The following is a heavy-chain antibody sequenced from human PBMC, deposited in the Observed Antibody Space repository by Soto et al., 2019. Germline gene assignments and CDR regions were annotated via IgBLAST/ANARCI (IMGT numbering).Heavy chain of an antibody. CDR3: ARDFYSGSYSGDDAFDI. D-gene: IGHD1-26*01. Sequence: GASVKVSCKASGGTFSSYAISWVRQAPGQGLEWMGGIIPIFGTANYAQKFQGRVTITADESTSTAYLELSSLRSEDTAVYYCARDFYSGSYSGDDAFDIWGQGTMVT. J-gene: IGHJ3*02. V-gene: IGHV1-69*13. CDR2: IIPIFGTA. CDR1: GGTFSSYA.